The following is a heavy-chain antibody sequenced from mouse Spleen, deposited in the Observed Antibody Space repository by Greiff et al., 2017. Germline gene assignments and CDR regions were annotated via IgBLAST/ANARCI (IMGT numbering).Heavy chain of an antibody. V-gene: IGHV1-4*01. Sequence: VKLVESGAELARPGASVKMSCKASGYTFTSYTMHWVKQRPGQGLEWIGYINPSSGYTNYNQKFKDKATLTADKSSSTAYMQLSSLTSEDSAVYYCARNYYYGSSGFDYWGQGTTLTVSS. CDR2: INPSSGYT. CDR3: ARNYYYGSSGFDY. J-gene: IGHJ2*01. D-gene: IGHD1-1*01. CDR1: GYTFTSYT.